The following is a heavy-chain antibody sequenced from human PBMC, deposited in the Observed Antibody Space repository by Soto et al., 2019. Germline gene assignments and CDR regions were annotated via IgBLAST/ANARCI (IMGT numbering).Heavy chain of an antibody. CDR1: GGTFSSYA. J-gene: IGHJ6*02. D-gene: IGHD3-10*01. V-gene: IGHV1-69*13. CDR3: ARAPDYYGSGSYYANGMDV. CDR2: IIPIFGTA. Sequence: ASVKVSCKASGGTFSSYAISWVRQAPGQGLEWMGGIIPIFGTANYAQKFQGRVTITADESTSTAYMELSSLRSGDTAVYYCARAPDYYGSGSYYANGMDVWGQGTTVTVSS.